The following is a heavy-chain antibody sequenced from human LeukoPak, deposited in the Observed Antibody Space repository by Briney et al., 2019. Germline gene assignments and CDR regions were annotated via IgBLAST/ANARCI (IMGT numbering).Heavy chain of an antibody. CDR2: IYSGGST. V-gene: IGHV3-53*05. CDR3: AHYDFLSGYYDY. J-gene: IGHJ4*02. D-gene: IGHD3-3*01. CDR1: GFTVRSNY. Sequence: GGSLRLSCAASGFTVRSNYMSWVRQAPGHGLEWVSVIYSGGSTYYADSVKGRFTISRDISKNTLYLQMDSLRAEDTAVYYCAHYDFLSGYYDYWGQGTLVTVSS.